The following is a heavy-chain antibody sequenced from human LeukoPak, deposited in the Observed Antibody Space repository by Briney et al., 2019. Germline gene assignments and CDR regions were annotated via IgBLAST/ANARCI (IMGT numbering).Heavy chain of an antibody. D-gene: IGHD3-10*01. V-gene: IGHV1-8*01. J-gene: IGHJ4*02. CDR2: MNPNSGNT. CDR1: GYTFTSYD. Sequence: ASVKVSCKASGYTFTSYDINWVRQATGQGLEWMGWMNPNSGNTGYAQKFQGRVTMTRDTSTSTVYMELSSLRSEDTALYYCASLGGWFGESGFDYWGQGTLVTVSS. CDR3: ASLGGWFGESGFDY.